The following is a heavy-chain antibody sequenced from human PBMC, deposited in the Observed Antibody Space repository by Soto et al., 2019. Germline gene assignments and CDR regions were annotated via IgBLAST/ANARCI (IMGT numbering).Heavy chain of an antibody. CDR3: ARLPYGDYFDY. J-gene: IGHJ4*02. D-gene: IGHD4-17*01. Sequence: QLQLQESGPGLVKPSETLSLTCTVSGGSISSSSYYWGWIRQPPGKGLECIGSIYYSGSTYYNPSLKSRVTISVDTSKNQFSLKLSSVTAADTAVYYCARLPYGDYFDYWGQGTLVTVSS. CDR1: GGSISSSSYY. CDR2: IYYSGST. V-gene: IGHV4-39*01.